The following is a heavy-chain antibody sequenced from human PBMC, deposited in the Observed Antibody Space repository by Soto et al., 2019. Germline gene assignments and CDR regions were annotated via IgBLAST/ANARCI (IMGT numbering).Heavy chain of an antibody. CDR1: GFTFSSYA. CDR2: IWYDGGNR. V-gene: IGHV3-33*01. D-gene: IGHD4-17*01. J-gene: IGHJ4*02. CDR3: GRSDYGGTSGLVDY. Sequence: QVQLVESGGGVVQPERSLRLSCAASGFTFSSYAMHWVRQAPGKGLEWVAVIWYDGGNRYYADSVKGRFTISRDNXXNTLYLQMSSLRAEDTAVYYCGRSDYGGTSGLVDYWGQGTLVTVSS.